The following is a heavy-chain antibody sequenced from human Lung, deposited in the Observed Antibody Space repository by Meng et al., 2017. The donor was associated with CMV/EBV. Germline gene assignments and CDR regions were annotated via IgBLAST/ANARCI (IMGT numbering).Heavy chain of an antibody. CDR3: ARDFLYYGGWFDP. D-gene: IGHD3-10*01. Sequence: ASVKVSXKASGYTFSGYYIHWVRQAPGQGLEWMGWINPKSGDTKYEQRFQGRVSVTRDTSITTAYMELSSLRSDDTAVYYCARDFLYYGGWFDPWGQGTLVTVSS. CDR1: GYTFSGYY. J-gene: IGHJ5*02. V-gene: IGHV1-2*02. CDR2: INPKSGDT.